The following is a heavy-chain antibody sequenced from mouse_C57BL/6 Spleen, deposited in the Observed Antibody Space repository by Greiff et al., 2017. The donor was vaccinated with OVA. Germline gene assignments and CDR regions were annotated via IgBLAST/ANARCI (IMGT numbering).Heavy chain of an antibody. J-gene: IGHJ1*03. V-gene: IGHV1-55*01. CDR1: GYTFTSYW. D-gene: IGHD1-1*01. CDR2: IYPGSGST. CDR3: ARSYDYGSSGYFDV. Sequence: VQLQQPGAELVKPGASVKMSCKASGYTFTSYWITWVKQRPGQGLEWIGDIYPGSGSTNYNEKFKSKATLTVDTSSSTAYMQLSSLTSEDSAVYYCARSYDYGSSGYFDVWGTGTTVTVSS.